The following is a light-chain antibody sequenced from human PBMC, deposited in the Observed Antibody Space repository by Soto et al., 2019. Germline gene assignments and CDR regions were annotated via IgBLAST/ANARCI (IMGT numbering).Light chain of an antibody. CDR2: DAS. CDR3: QQYNSYGT. J-gene: IGKJ1*01. Sequence: DIQMTQSPSTLSASVGDRVTITCRASQSISSWLAWYQQKPGKAPKLLLYDASSLASGVPSRFSGSGSETGFTLTISSLQPEDFATYYCQQYNSYGTFGQGTKVDIK. V-gene: IGKV1-5*01. CDR1: QSISSW.